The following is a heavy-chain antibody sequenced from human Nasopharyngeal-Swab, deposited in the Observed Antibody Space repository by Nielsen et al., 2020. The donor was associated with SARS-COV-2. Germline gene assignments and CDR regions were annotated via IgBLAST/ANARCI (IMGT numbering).Heavy chain of an antibody. D-gene: IGHD3-22*01. CDR2: IYPGDSDV. CDR3: VRRVSSSGFDAFDI. Sequence: GESLKISCKDSGYSFDRYWIGWVRQMPGKGLEWMGIIYPGDSDVRYSPSFQGRVTISADKSINTAYIQWSSLKASDTAIYYCVRRVSSSGFDAFDIWGQGTLVTVSS. CDR1: GYSFDRYW. J-gene: IGHJ3*02. V-gene: IGHV5-51*01.